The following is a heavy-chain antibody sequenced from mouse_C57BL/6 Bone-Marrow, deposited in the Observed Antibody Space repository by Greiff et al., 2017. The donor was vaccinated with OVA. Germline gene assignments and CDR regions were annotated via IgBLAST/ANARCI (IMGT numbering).Heavy chain of an antibody. J-gene: IGHJ3*01. Sequence: QVTLKVSGPGILQPSQTLSLTCSFSGFSLSTSNMGIGWIRQPSGQGLVWLAHIWWSDDKYYKPSLKSQLTISKDTSNNHVFLKITSVDTADTATYYGAQIVGVGYYSFAYWGQGTLVTVSA. CDR2: IWWSDDK. CDR1: GFSLSTSNMG. V-gene: IGHV8-5*01. D-gene: IGHD2-3*01. CDR3: AQIVGVGYYSFAY.